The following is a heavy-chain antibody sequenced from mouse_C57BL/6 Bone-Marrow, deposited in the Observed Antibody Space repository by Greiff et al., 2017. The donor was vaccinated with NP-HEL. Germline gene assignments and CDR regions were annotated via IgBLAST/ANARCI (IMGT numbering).Heavy chain of an antibody. CDR2: IWRGGST. CDR3: AKKVPWDYYAMDY. Sequence: QVQLKQSGPGLVQPSQRLSITCTVSGFSLTSYGVHLVRQSPGKGLAWLGVIWRGGSTDYNAAFMSRLSITKDTSKSQVFFKMNSLQADDTAIYYCAKKVPWDYYAMDYWGQGTSVTVSS. V-gene: IGHV2-5*01. CDR1: GFSLTSYG. J-gene: IGHJ4*01.